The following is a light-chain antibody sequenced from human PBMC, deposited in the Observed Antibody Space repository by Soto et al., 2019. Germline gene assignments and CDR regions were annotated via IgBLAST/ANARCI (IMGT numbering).Light chain of an antibody. CDR1: SSDVGSYNY. J-gene: IGLJ3*02. Sequence: QSVLTQPASVSGSPGQSITISCTGTSSDVGSYNYVSWYQQHPGKVPKLVIYEVSNRPSGISYRFSGSKSGNTASLTISGLQAEDEADYYCSSYTSSTTQVFGGGTKVTV. CDR3: SSYTSSTTQV. V-gene: IGLV2-14*01. CDR2: EVS.